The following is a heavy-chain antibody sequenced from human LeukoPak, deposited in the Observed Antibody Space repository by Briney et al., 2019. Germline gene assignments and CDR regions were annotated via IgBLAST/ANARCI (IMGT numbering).Heavy chain of an antibody. CDR1: GYTFTGYY. D-gene: IGHD6-13*01. J-gene: IGHJ6*03. CDR3: ARDPRYSSSWYSPYYYYMDV. V-gene: IGHV1-2*02. Sequence: ASVKVSCKASGYTFTGYYMHWVRQAPGQGLEWMGWINPNSGGTNYAQKFQGRVTMTRDTSISTAYMELSRLRSDDTAVYYCARDPRYSSSWYSPYYYYMDVWGKGPRSPSP. CDR2: INPNSGGT.